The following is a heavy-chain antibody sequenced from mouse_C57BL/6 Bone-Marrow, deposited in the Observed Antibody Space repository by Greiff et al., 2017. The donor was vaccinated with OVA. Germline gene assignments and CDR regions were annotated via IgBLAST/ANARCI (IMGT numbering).Heavy chain of an antibody. CDR2: IDPSDSYT. V-gene: IGHV1-50*01. CDR1: GYTFTSYW. CDR3: ASAVFAY. J-gene: IGHJ3*01. Sequence: QVQLQQPGAELVKPGASVKLSCKASGYTFTSYWMQWVKQRPGQGLEWIGEIDPSDSYTNNNQKFKVKATLTVDTSSSAAYMHLSSLTSEDSAVYYCASAVFAYWGQGTLVTVSA.